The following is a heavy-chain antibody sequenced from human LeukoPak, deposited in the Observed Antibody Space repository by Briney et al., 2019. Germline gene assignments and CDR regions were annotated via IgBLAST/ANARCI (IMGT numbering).Heavy chain of an antibody. CDR3: ARAQWFGELHYGMDV. D-gene: IGHD3-10*01. V-gene: IGHV1-8*03. Sequence: ASVKVSCKASGYTFTSYDINWVRQATGQGLEWMGWMNPNSGNTGYAQKFQGRVTITRNTSISTAYMELSSLRSEDTAVYYCARAQWFGELHYGMDVWGQGTTVTVSS. J-gene: IGHJ6*02. CDR2: MNPNSGNT. CDR1: GYTFTSYD.